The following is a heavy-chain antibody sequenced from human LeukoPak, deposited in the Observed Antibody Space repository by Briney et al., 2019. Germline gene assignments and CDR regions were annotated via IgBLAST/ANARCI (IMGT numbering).Heavy chain of an antibody. CDR2: MNSGGTTI. J-gene: IGHJ4*01. CDR1: GFSISGFW. D-gene: IGHD3-16*01. CDR3: IREVQVRASASLGL. Sequence: GGSLRLSCAASGFSISGFWMHWVRQAAGEGLVWVSRMNSGGTTINYADSVKGRFTISRDNVDNTLHLQMNSLRVEDTAVYYCIREVQVRASASLGLWGQGTLVTVSS. V-gene: IGHV3-74*01.